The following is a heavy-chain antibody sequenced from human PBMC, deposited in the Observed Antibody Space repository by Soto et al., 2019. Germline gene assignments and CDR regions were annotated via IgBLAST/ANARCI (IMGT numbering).Heavy chain of an antibody. V-gene: IGHV4-4*02. CDR1: GDSISSPKW. J-gene: IGHJ3*01. CDR2: LLHSGTT. CDR3: AYSSGWYRHDV. D-gene: IGHD6-19*01. Sequence: SETLALTCAVSGDSISSPKWWTWLRQPPGKGLEWIGDLLHSGTTNYNPSLKSRVVLSVDKSQNQFSLSLTSVTAADTAIYYCAYSSGWYRHDVWGQGTSVTVSS.